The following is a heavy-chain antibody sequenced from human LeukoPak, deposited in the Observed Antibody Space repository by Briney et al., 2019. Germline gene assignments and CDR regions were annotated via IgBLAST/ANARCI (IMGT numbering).Heavy chain of an antibody. J-gene: IGHJ4*02. D-gene: IGHD4-17*01. V-gene: IGHV1-8*01. CDR1: GYTFTSYD. CDR2: MNPNSGNT. Sequence: ASVKVSCKASGYTFTSYDINWVRQATGQGLEWMGWMNPNSGNTGYAQKFQGRVTMTRNTSISTAYMELSSLRSEDTAVYYCARGLLGDYAIDYWGQGTPVTVSS. CDR3: ARGLLGDYAIDY.